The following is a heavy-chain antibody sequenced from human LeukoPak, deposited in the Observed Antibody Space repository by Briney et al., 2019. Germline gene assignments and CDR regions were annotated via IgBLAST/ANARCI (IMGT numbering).Heavy chain of an antibody. CDR2: IKQDGSEK. J-gene: IGHJ6*02. CDR1: GFTFSSYW. Sequence: PGGSLRLSCAASGFTFSSYWMSWVRQAPGKGLEWVANIKQDGSEKYYVDSVKGRFTISRDNAKNSLYLQMNSLRAEDTAVYYCARGAGGVVAAIWDYYYYYGMDVWGQGTTVTVSS. CDR3: ARGAGGVVAAIWDYYYYYGMDV. V-gene: IGHV3-7*01. D-gene: IGHD2-15*01.